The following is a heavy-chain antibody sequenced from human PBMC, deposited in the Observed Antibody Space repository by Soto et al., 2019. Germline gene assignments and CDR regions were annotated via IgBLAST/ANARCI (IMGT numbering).Heavy chain of an antibody. CDR1: GFTFSSYA. CDR3: ARVWNDGRFDY. D-gene: IGHD1-1*01. J-gene: IGHJ4*02. V-gene: IGHV3-23*01. Sequence: EVQLLESGGGLVQPGGSLRLSCAASGFTFSSYAMSWVRQAPGKGLEWVSAISGSGGSTYYADSVKGRFTISRDNSKNSLYLQVNSLRAEDTAVFYCARVWNDGRFDYWGQGTLVTVSS. CDR2: ISGSGGST.